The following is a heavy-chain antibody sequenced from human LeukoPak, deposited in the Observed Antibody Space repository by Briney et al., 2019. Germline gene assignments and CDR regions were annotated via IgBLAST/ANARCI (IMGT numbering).Heavy chain of an antibody. CDR2: IIPIFGTA. CDR1: GYTFTGYY. V-gene: IGHV1-69*13. J-gene: IGHJ6*02. CDR3: ARDSPKEYTGIYYYGMDV. D-gene: IGHD6-6*01. Sequence: GASVKVSCKASGYTFTGYYMHWVRQAPGQGLEWMGGIIPIFGTANYAQKFQGRVTITADESTSTAYMELSSLRSEDTAVYYCARDSPKEYTGIYYYGMDVWGQGTTVTVSS.